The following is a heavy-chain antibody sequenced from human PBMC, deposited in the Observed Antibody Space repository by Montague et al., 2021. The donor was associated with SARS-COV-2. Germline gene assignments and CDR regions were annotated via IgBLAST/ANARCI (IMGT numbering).Heavy chain of an antibody. D-gene: IGHD4-23*01. V-gene: IGHV4-39*01. CDR3: ARLVETYYYYYGMDV. CDR2: IYYSGST. Sequence: SETLSLTCTVSGGSTSSSSYYWGWIRQPPGRGLEWIGSIYYSGSTYYNPSLKSRVTISVDTSKNQFSLKLSSVTAADTAVYYCARLVETYYYYYGMDVWGQGTTVTVSS. J-gene: IGHJ6*02. CDR1: GGSTSSSSYY.